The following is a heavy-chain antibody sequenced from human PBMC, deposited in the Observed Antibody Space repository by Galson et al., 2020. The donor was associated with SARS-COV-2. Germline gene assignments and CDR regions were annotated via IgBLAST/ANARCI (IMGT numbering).Heavy chain of an antibody. CDR2: ISSSGKNM. Sequence: KIGESLKISCAASGFTFSDYYMSWIRQAPGKGLEWLSHISSSGKNMYYADSVEGRFIISRDNAKNSLTLQLNSLRAEDTALYYCARATREYSDYMWMTSFDYDLELWGRGTLVTVSS. J-gene: IGHJ2*01. CDR1: GFTFSDYY. D-gene: IGHD4-4*01. V-gene: IGHV3-11*01. CDR3: ARATREYSDYMWMTSFDYDLEL.